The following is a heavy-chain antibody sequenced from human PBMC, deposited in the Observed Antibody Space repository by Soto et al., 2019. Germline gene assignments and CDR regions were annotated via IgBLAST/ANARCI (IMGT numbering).Heavy chain of an antibody. J-gene: IGHJ4*02. V-gene: IGHV1-46*01. CDR2: VNPSGGHT. D-gene: IGHD2-21*02. Sequence: QVQLMQSGAEVKKPGASGKVSCKAAGDIFTDYYIHWVRQAPGQGLEWMGTVNPSGGHTTYAQHFLGRVTMTRDTSTSTLYMELTSLTSDDTAIYYCARGGHVVVVTAALDHWGQGTLVTVSS. CDR1: GDIFTDYY. CDR3: ARGGHVVVVTAALDH.